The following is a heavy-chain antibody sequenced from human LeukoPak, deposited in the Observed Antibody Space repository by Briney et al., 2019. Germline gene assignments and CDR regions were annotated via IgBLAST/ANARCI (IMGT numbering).Heavy chain of an antibody. V-gene: IGHV1-8*01. CDR1: GYSENFYG. CDR2: MNPNSGNT. J-gene: IGHJ3*02. Sequence: ASVKVSCKTSGYSENFYGITWVRQVAGQGLEWMGWMNPNSGNTGYAQKFQGRVTITRNTSISTAYMELSSLRSEDTAMYYCARGLGYYFDSSGYYFDDAFDIWGQGTMVTVSS. CDR3: ARGLGYYFDSSGYYFDDAFDI. D-gene: IGHD3-22*01.